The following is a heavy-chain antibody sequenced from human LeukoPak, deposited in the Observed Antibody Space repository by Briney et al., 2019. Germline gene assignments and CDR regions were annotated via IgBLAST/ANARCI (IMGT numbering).Heavy chain of an antibody. J-gene: IGHJ4*02. CDR2: INDNGAST. D-gene: IGHD6-6*01. CDR1: GFAFTNYA. Sequence: GGSLRLSCAASGFAFTNYAMSWVRQVPGKGPEWVSVINDNGASTFYADSVTGRFTISRDNSKNTLYMQMNSLRAGDTAVYYCAKKLGSSPGDFFDYWGQGTLVTVSS. CDR3: AKKLGSSPGDFFDY. V-gene: IGHV3-23*01.